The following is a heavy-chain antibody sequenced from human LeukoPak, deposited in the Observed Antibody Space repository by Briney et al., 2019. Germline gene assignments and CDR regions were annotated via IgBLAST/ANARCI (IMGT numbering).Heavy chain of an antibody. Sequence: GESLKISCKGSGYSFTSYWIGWVRQMPGKGLEWMGIIYPGDSDTRYSPSFQGQVTISADKSISTAYLQWSSLKASDTAMYYCARSDYYGSGSYYLFDYWGQGTLVTASS. CDR2: IYPGDSDT. J-gene: IGHJ4*02. D-gene: IGHD3-10*01. CDR1: GYSFTSYW. CDR3: ARSDYYGSGSYYLFDY. V-gene: IGHV5-51*01.